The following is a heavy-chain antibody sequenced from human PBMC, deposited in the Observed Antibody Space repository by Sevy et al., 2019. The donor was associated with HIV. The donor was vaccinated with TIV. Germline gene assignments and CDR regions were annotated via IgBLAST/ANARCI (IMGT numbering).Heavy chain of an antibody. CDR3: VRAIQSEGSF. V-gene: IGHV3-7*04. D-gene: IGHD2-2*02. Sequence: GGSLRLSCAASGFNIESYWMNWVRQAPGKPLEWVANIKEDDTVKYYVDSVQGRFTIFRDHGRNLVYLVMNNLRVEDTALYYCVRAIQSEGSFWGQGTLVTVSS. CDR1: GFNIESYW. J-gene: IGHJ4*02. CDR2: IKEDDTVK.